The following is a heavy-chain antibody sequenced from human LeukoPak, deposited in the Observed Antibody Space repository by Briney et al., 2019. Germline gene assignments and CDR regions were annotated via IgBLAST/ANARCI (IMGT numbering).Heavy chain of an antibody. CDR1: GYTFTSYG. J-gene: IGHJ6*03. Sequence: ASVKVSCKASGYTFTSYGISWVRQAPGQGLEWMGWISAYNGNTNYAQKFQGRVTMTRNTSISTAYMELSSLRSEDTAVYYCARGRRITMVRGGPRYYYYYMDVWGKGTTVTISS. CDR3: ARGRRITMVRGGPRYYYYYMDV. CDR2: ISAYNGNT. V-gene: IGHV1-18*01. D-gene: IGHD3-10*01.